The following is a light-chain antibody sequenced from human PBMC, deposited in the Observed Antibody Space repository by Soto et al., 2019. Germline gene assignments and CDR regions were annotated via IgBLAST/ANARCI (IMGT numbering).Light chain of an antibody. V-gene: IGKV1-5*03. J-gene: IGKJ2*02. CDR2: KAS. CDR1: QSISSW. Sequence: DIQMTQSPSTLSASIGDRVTITCRASQSISSWLAWYQQKPGKAPKLLIYKASSLESGVPSRFSGSGSGTEFTLTISSLQPDDFATYYCQQTYRTLRTFGQGTKVDIK. CDR3: QQTYRTLRT.